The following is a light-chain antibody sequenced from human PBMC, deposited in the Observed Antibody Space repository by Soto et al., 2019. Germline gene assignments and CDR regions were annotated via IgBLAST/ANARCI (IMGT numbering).Light chain of an antibody. CDR3: QHYNSYSEA. J-gene: IGKJ1*01. CDR2: KAS. Sequence: DIQMTQSPSTLSGSVGDRVTITCRASQTISSWLAWYQQKPGKAPKLLIYKASTLKSGVPSRFSGSGSGTEFTLTISSLQPDDFATYDCQHYNSYSEAFGHGTKVELK. CDR1: QTISSW. V-gene: IGKV1-5*03.